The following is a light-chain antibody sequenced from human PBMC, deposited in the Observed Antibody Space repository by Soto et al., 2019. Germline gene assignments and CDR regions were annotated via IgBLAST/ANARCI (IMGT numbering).Light chain of an antibody. CDR2: KLS. J-gene: IGKJ5*01. Sequence: DVVMTQSPLSLPVTLGQPASISCRASQSLVYSDGNPSLNWFQQSPGQSPWRPISKLSHRQSGVPGRFSGGGSATDLTLKISPPEGEDVRVYYFMQRPPWPPITFGPATPGEI. V-gene: IGKV2-30*01. CDR1: QSLVYSDGNPS. CDR3: MQRPPWPPIT.